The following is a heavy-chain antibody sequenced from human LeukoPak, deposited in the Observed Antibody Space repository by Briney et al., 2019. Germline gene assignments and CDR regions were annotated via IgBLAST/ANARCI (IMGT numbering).Heavy chain of an antibody. Sequence: GRSLGLSCAASGFTFSSYGMHWVRQAPGKGLEWVAVTSYDGSNKNYADSVKGRFTISRDNSKNTLYLQMNSLRAEDTAVYYCAKKSPGTYYAPPDYWGQGTLVTVSS. CDR3: AKKSPGTYYAPPDY. V-gene: IGHV3-30*18. CDR2: TSYDGSNK. CDR1: GFTFSSYG. J-gene: IGHJ4*02. D-gene: IGHD2/OR15-2a*01.